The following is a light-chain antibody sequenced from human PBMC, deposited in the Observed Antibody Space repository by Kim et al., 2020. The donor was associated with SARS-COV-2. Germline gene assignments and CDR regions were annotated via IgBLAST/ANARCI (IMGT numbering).Light chain of an antibody. CDR2: GAS. CDR1: QSSSTY. CDR3: QQYNRWPPNT. Sequence: VCPGERVTLSCRASQSSSTYVAWYQQKPGQGPRLLIYGASTRGTGVPARFSGSGSGTEFTLTISSLQSEDFAVYFCQQYNRWPPNTFGQGTKLEI. J-gene: IGKJ2*01. V-gene: IGKV3D-15*01.